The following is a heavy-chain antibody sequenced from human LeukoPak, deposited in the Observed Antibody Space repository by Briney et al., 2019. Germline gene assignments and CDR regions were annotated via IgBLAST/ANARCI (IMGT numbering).Heavy chain of an antibody. D-gene: IGHD3-16*01. Sequence: PGGSLRLSCTASGFTFSSYSMNWVCQAPGKGLEWVSYISGSSSTIYYADSVKGRFTVSRDTAKNSLYLQMNSLRDEDTAIYYCARDYAFALDYWGQGTLVTVSS. J-gene: IGHJ4*02. CDR1: GFTFSSYS. CDR3: ARDYAFALDY. CDR2: ISGSSSTI. V-gene: IGHV3-48*02.